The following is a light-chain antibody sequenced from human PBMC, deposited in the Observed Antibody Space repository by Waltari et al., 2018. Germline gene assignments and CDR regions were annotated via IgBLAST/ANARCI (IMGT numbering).Light chain of an antibody. V-gene: IGLV3-1*01. Sequence: SYELTQPRSLSVSPGQTAIITCPGEKLDKNYASWYQQRPGQSPVLVIYQDNNRPSVIPERFSGSGSGTTATLTISGTQVGDEADYYCQTYDGTTILFGGGTKLTVL. J-gene: IGLJ2*01. CDR3: QTYDGTTIL. CDR2: QDN. CDR1: KLDKNY.